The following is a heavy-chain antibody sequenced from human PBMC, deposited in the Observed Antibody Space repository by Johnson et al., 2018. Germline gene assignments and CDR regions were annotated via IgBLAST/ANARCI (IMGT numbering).Heavy chain of an antibody. Sequence: QVQLVESGGGVVQPGRSLRLSCKASGFIFSSYGMHWVRQAPGKGLEWVAFIWYDGSKKYYTDSVKGRFTISRDDSKNTLYLQMNSLRAGDTAMYYCATTTTVAWVAFFQHWGPGTLVTVSS. J-gene: IGHJ1*01. CDR2: IWYDGSKK. V-gene: IGHV3-33*01. D-gene: IGHD4-17*01. CDR1: GFIFSSYG. CDR3: ATTTTVAWVAFFQH.